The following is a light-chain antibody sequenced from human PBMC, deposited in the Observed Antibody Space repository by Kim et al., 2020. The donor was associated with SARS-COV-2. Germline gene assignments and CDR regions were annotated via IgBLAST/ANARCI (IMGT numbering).Light chain of an antibody. Sequence: VSVALGQTARITCGGNNIGNKNVHWYQQKPGQAPVLVIYRDNNRPSGIPERFSGSNSGNTATLTISRAQAGDEADYYCQVWDSSIYVVFGGGTQLTVL. CDR3: QVWDSSIYVV. CDR2: RDN. J-gene: IGLJ2*01. CDR1: NIGNKN. V-gene: IGLV3-9*01.